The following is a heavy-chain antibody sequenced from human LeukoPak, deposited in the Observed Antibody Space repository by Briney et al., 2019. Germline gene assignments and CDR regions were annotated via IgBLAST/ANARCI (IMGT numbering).Heavy chain of an antibody. CDR3: TKDRGGSYYDAFDM. J-gene: IGHJ3*02. CDR1: GFTFDDYA. CDR2: ITWNSGTI. D-gene: IGHD1-26*01. V-gene: IGHV3-9*01. Sequence: PGGSLRLSCAASGFTFDDYAMHWVRHAPGKGLEWVSGITWNSGTIAYADSVKGRFTISRDNAKNSLYLQMNSLRAEDTVLYYCTKDRGGSYYDAFDMWGQGTRVTVSS.